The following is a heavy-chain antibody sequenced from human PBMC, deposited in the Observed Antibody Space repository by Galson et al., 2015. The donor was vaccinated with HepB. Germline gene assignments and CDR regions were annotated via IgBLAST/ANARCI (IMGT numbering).Heavy chain of an antibody. V-gene: IGHV4-30-2*01. Sequence: TLSLTCAVSGGSISSGGYSWSWIRQPPGKGLEWIGYIYHSGSTYYNPSLKSRVTISVDRSKNQFSLKLSSVTAADTAVYYCARVGTGSTSLNYFDYWGQGTLVTVSS. CDR3: ARVGTGSTSLNYFDY. CDR2: IYHSGST. D-gene: IGHD2-2*01. CDR1: GGSISSGGYS. J-gene: IGHJ4*02.